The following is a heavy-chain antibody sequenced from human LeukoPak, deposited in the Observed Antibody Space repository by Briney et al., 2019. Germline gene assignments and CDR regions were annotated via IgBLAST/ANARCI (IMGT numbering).Heavy chain of an antibody. D-gene: IGHD6-13*01. CDR3: ARENSSSWYYYYYMDV. CDR2: INHSGST. Sequence: PSETLSLTCAVYGGSFSGYYWSWIRQPPGKGLEWIGEINHSGSTNYNPSLKSRVTISVDTSKNQFSLKLSSVTAADTAVYYCARENSSSWYYYYYMDVWGKGTTVTVSS. CDR1: GGSFSGYY. V-gene: IGHV4-34*01. J-gene: IGHJ6*03.